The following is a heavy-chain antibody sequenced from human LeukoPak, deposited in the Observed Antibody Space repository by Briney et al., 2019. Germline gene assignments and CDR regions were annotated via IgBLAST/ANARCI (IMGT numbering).Heavy chain of an antibody. CDR2: IYTSGST. CDR1: GGSISSYY. V-gene: IGHV4-4*07. Sequence: KSSETLSLTCPVSGGSISSYYWSWIRQPAGKGLEWIGRIYTSGSTNYNPSLKSRVTMSVDTSKNQFSLKLSSVTAADTAVYYCARETGYYGSGSGIDYWGQGTLVTVSS. CDR3: ARETGYYGSGSGIDY. D-gene: IGHD3-10*01. J-gene: IGHJ4*02.